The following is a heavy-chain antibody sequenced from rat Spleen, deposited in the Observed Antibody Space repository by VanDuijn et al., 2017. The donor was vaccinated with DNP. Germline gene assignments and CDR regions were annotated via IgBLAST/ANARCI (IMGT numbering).Heavy chain of an antibody. V-gene: IGHV5-31*01. CDR3: ARPSNYGTYGPMDA. J-gene: IGHJ4*01. CDR2: ITANALST. Sequence: EVQLVESGGDLVQPGGSLKLSCVASGFTFDNYWMTWIRQVPGKGLEWVASITANALSTYYSDSVKGRFTISRDNAKKTVYLQMNSLRSEDTATYYCARPSNYGTYGPMDAWGQGTSVTVSS. D-gene: IGHD1-3*01. CDR1: GFTFDNYW.